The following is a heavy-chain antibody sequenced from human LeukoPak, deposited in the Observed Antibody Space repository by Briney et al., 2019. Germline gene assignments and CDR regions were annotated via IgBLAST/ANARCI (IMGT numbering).Heavy chain of an antibody. CDR3: AREGYGDYTDTFDY. V-gene: IGHV3-30-3*01. D-gene: IGHD4-17*01. CDR1: GFTFSSYA. CDR2: ISYDGSNK. Sequence: GRSLSLSCAASGFTFSSYAMHWVRQAPGLGLVWVAVISYDGSNKYYADSVKRRFTISRDNSKNPLYLQMNSLRAEDTAVYYCAREGYGDYTDTFDYWGQGTLVTVSS. J-gene: IGHJ4*02.